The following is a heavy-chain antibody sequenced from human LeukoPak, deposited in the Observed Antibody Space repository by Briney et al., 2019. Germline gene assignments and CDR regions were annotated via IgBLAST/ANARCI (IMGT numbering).Heavy chain of an antibody. Sequence: GGSLRLSCAASGFTFDDYGMSWVRQAPGKGLEWVSGINWNGGSTGYADSVKGRFTISRDNAKNSLYLQMNSLRAEDTALYYCARDRIMVRGVIAGAFDIWGQGTMVTVSS. CDR3: ARDRIMVRGVIAGAFDI. V-gene: IGHV3-20*04. D-gene: IGHD3-10*01. J-gene: IGHJ3*02. CDR2: INWNGGST. CDR1: GFTFDDYG.